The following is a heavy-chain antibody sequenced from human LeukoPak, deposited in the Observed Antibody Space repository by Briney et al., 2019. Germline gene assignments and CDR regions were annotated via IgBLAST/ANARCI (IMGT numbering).Heavy chain of an antibody. CDR3: VRDYNSLI. D-gene: IGHD1-14*01. V-gene: IGHV3-7*03. CDR1: AFTFSNHW. CDR2: IKYDGSEK. Sequence: EGSLRLSCAASAFTFSNHWMNWVRQAPGKGLEWVANIKYDGSEKNYVDSVKGRFTISRDNAQNSLYLQMNSLRAEDTAVYYCVRDYNSLIWGQGTMVMVSS. J-gene: IGHJ3*02.